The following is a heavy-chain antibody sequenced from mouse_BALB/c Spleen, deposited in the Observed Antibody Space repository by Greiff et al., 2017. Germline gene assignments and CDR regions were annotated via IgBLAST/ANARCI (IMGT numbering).Heavy chain of an antibody. J-gene: IGHJ1*01. CDR2: ISYSGST. CDR1: GDSITSGY. Sequence: EVHLVESGPSLVKPSQTLSLTCSVTGDSITSGYWNWIRKFPGNKLEYMGYISYSGSTYYNPSLKSRISITRDTSKNQYYLQLNSVTTEDTATYYCARYHYGNYRGWYFDVWGAGTTVTVSS. CDR3: ARYHYGNYRGWYFDV. V-gene: IGHV3-8*02. D-gene: IGHD2-1*01.